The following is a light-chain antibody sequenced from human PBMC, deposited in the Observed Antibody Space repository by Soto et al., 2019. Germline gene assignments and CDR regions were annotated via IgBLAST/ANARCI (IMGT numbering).Light chain of an antibody. CDR2: DVS. V-gene: IGLV2-11*01. Sequence: QSALTQPRSVSGSPGQSVTISCTGTSSDVGGYNSVSWYQQYPGTAPKLMIYDVSKRPSGVPDRFSGSKSGNAASLTISGLQAEDEADYYCCSYAGTYTWVFGGGTKLTVL. J-gene: IGLJ3*02. CDR3: CSYAGTYTWV. CDR1: SSDVGGYNS.